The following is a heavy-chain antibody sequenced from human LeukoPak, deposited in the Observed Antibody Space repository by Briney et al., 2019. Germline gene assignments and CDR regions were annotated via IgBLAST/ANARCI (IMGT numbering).Heavy chain of an antibody. D-gene: IGHD2-2*01. CDR1: GYIFADYL. V-gene: IGHV1-2*02. J-gene: IGHJ4*02. Sequence: ASVKVSCKASGYIFADYLVHWVRHAPGRGLECMGWINAASGNTNEPQKFKGRITVIRNTSDSTVYMDLTGLTTDDTAVYYCARVGAQGGLRPYHYYFWGQGTLVTVSS. CDR3: ARVGAQGGLRPYHYYF. CDR2: INAASGNT.